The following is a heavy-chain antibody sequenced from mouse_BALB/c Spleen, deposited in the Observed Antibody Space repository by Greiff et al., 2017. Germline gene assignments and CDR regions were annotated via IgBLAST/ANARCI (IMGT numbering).Heavy chain of an antibody. V-gene: IGHV2-9*02. Sequence: QVQLKQSGPGLVAPSQSLSITCTVSGFSLTSYGVHWVRQPPGKGLEWLGVIWAGGSTNYNSALMSRLSISKDNSKSQVFLKMNSLQTDDTAMYYCAREGQLGLRHAMDYWGQGTSVTVSS. CDR3: AREGQLGLRHAMDY. CDR1: GFSLTSYG. CDR2: IWAGGST. D-gene: IGHD3-1*01. J-gene: IGHJ4*01.